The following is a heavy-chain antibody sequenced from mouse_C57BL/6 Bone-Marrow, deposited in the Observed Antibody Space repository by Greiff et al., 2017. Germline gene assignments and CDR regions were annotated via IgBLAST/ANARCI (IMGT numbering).Heavy chain of an antibody. CDR1: SYTFTDYY. D-gene: IGHD6-1*01. J-gene: IGHJ2*01. Sequence: VQLQQSGPELVKPGASVQMSSKASSYTFTDYYMHWVKQSHGKSLEWIGYINPNNGGTSYNQKFKGKATLPVNKSSSTAYMELRSLTSEDSAVYDCANRHCAKRDGHSFHYRRQGNTSTV. V-gene: IGHV1-22*01. CDR3: ANRHCAKRDGHSFHY. CDR2: INPNNGGT.